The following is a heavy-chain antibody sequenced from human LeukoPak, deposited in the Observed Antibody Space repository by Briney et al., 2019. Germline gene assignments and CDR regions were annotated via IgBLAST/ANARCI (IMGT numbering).Heavy chain of an antibody. CDR3: ASTYYDSSGFSPLDY. J-gene: IGHJ4*02. D-gene: IGHD3-22*01. V-gene: IGHV4-34*01. CDR2: ISHDGIT. Sequence: SETLSLTCAVYGGSFSGHYWSWIRQPPGKGLEWIGEISHDGITNYSPSVRSRVTMSVDASKNQFSLRLTSVTAADTAVYFCASTYYDSSGFSPLDYWGQGTLVTVSS. CDR1: GGSFSGHY.